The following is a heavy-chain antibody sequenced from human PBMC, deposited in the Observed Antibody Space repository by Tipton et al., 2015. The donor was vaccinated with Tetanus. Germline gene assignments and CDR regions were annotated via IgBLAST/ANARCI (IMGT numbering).Heavy chain of an antibody. Sequence: QSGPEVKKPGESLKISCKASGYIFTNYWIAWVRQMPGKGLEYMGIIFPSDSETRYNPTFRGQVTMSVDKATNTAYLQWSSLVASDSAAYYCARHGSIGARQNRFDAWGQGTPVTVSS. D-gene: IGHD6-6*01. CDR1: GYIFTNYW. CDR3: ARHGSIGARQNRFDA. J-gene: IGHJ5*02. CDR2: IFPSDSET. V-gene: IGHV5-51*01.